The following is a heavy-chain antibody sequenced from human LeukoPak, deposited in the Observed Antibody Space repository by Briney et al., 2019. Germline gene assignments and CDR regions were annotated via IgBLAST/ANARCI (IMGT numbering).Heavy chain of an antibody. Sequence: PSETLSLTCTVSGYSISSGYYWGWIRQPPGKGLEWIGSIYHSGSTYYNPSLKSRVTISVDTSKNQFSLKLSSVTAADTAVYYCARGLSRGWYRNDYWGQGTLVTVSS. CDR3: ARGLSRGWYRNDY. CDR2: IYHSGST. D-gene: IGHD6-19*01. CDR1: GYSISSGYY. V-gene: IGHV4-38-2*02. J-gene: IGHJ4*02.